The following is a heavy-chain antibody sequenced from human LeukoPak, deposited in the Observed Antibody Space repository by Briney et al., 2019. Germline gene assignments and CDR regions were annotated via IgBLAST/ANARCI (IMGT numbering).Heavy chain of an antibody. CDR1: GGSVSSGSYY. CDR2: VYYHGGT. CDR3: ARRVGTRNWYFDL. V-gene: IGHV4-61*01. J-gene: IGHJ2*01. D-gene: IGHD1-14*01. Sequence: SETLSLTCTVSGGSVSSGSYYWSWIRQPPGKGLEWIGYVYYHGGTNYNPSLKSRVTISVDTSKNQFSLKLTSVTAADTAVYYCARRVGTRNWYFDLWGRGTLVTVSS.